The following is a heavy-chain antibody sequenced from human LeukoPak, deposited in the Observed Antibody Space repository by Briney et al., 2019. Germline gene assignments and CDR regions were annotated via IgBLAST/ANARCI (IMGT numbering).Heavy chain of an antibody. Sequence: ASVKVSCKASGYTFTGYYMHWVRQAPGQGLEWMGWMNPNSGNTGYAQKFQGRVTMTRNTSISTAYMELSSLRSEDTAVYYCARGGFFVVVPAAILDYGMDVWGQGTTVTVSS. D-gene: IGHD2-2*02. CDR1: GYTFTGYY. V-gene: IGHV1-8*02. CDR3: ARGGFFVVVPAAILDYGMDV. J-gene: IGHJ6*02. CDR2: MNPNSGNT.